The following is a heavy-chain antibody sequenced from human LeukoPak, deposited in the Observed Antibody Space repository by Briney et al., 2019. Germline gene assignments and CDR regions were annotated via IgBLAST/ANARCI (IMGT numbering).Heavy chain of an antibody. J-gene: IGHJ4*02. Sequence: PSETLSLTCTVSGGSISSYYWSWIRQSPERGLEWIGYLTPIGGTHYKPSLNSRVTISVDTSKNQFSLKLSSVIAADTALYYCVKIKPGGASFDYWGQGTLVTVSS. CDR2: LTPIGGT. V-gene: IGHV4-59*01. D-gene: IGHD1-26*01. CDR1: GGSISSYY. CDR3: VKIKPGGASFDY.